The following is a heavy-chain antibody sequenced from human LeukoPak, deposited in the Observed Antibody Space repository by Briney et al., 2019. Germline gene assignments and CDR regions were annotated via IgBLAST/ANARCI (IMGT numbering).Heavy chain of an antibody. Sequence: SETLSLTCTVPRGPISSYSWSWIRQPPGKGLEWHGYIHYSGSTNYNPSLKSRVTISVDTSKNQFSLKLSSVTAADTAVYYCARSYYYDSSGYLKYYFDYWGQGTLVTVSS. J-gene: IGHJ4*02. D-gene: IGHD3-22*01. CDR2: IHYSGST. CDR3: ARSYYYDSSGYLKYYFDY. V-gene: IGHV4-59*01. CDR1: RGPISSYS.